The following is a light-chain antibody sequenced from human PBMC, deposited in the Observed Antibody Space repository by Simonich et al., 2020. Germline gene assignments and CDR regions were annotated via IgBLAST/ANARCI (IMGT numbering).Light chain of an antibody. V-gene: IGLV3-21*03. CDR2: DDS. CDR1: NIGSKS. J-gene: IGLJ2*01. CDR3: QVWDSSSDHVV. Sequence: SYVLTQHPSVSVAPGKTARITWGGNNIGSKSVHWYQQKPGQAPGLVVYDDSDRPSWIPERFSSSNSGNTATLTISRVEAGDEADYYCQVWDSSSDHVVFGGGTKLTVL.